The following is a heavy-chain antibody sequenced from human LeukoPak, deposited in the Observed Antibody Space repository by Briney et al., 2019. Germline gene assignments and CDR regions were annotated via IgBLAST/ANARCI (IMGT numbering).Heavy chain of an antibody. CDR1: GFTFSSYG. V-gene: IGHV3-74*01. CDR2: INSDGSST. J-gene: IGHJ4*02. CDR3: VSLGYSSSSVRY. D-gene: IGHD6-6*01. Sequence: GGSLRLSCAASGFTFSSYGMSWVRQAPGKGLVWVSRINSDGSSTSYADSVKGRFTISRDNSKNTLYLQMNSLRAEDTAVYFCVSLGYSSSSVRYWGQGTLVTVSS.